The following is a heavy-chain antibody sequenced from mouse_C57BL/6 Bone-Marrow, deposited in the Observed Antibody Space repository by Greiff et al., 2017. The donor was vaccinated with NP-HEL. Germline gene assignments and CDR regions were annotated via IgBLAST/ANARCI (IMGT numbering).Heavy chain of an antibody. CDR2: IWSGGST. CDR3: ARRGVGYYGYYAMDY. CDR1: GFSLTSYG. J-gene: IGHJ4*01. D-gene: IGHD2-3*01. Sequence: QVHVKQSGPGLVQPSQSLSITCTVSGFSLTSYGVHWVRQSPGKGLEWLGVIWSGGSTDYNAAFISRLSISKDNSKSQVFFKMNSLQADDTAIYYCARRGVGYYGYYAMDYWGQGTSVTVSS. V-gene: IGHV2-2*01.